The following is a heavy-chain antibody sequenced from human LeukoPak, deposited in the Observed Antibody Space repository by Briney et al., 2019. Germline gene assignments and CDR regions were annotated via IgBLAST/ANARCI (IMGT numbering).Heavy chain of an antibody. V-gene: IGHV1-2*02. CDR1: GYTFTGYY. CDR2: INPNSGGT. CDR3: ARGRTHSWSDAFDI. J-gene: IGHJ3*02. Sequence: GASVKVSCKASGYTFTGYYMHWVRQAPGQGLEWMGWINPNSGGTNYAQKFQGRVTMTRDTSISTAYMELSRLKSDDTAVYYCARGRTHSWSDAFDIWGQGTTVTVSS.